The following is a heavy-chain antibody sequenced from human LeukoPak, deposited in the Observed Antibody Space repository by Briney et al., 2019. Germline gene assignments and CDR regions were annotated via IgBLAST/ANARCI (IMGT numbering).Heavy chain of an antibody. D-gene: IGHD6-19*01. CDR3: AKTFSGWYRGPFDY. V-gene: IGHV3-23*01. J-gene: IGHJ4*02. CDR2: ISGSGGST. CDR1: GFTFSSCA. Sequence: GGSLRLSCAASGFTFSSCAMSWVRQAPGKGLEWVSAISGSGGSTYYADSVKGRFTISRDNSKNTLYLQMNSLRAEDTAVYYCAKTFSGWYRGPFDYWGQGTLVTVSS.